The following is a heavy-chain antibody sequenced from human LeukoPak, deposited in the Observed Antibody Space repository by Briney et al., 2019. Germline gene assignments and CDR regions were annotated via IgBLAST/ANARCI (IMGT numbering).Heavy chain of an antibody. V-gene: IGHV1-69*06. Sequence: SVKVSCKASEGTFSSYAISWVRQAPGQGLEWMGGIIPIFGTANYAQKFQGRVTITADKSTSTAYMELSSLRSEDTAVYYCASSAGAEYFQHWGRGTLVTVSS. D-gene: IGHD2-15*01. CDR3: ASSAGAEYFQH. CDR1: EGTFSSYA. CDR2: IIPIFGTA. J-gene: IGHJ1*01.